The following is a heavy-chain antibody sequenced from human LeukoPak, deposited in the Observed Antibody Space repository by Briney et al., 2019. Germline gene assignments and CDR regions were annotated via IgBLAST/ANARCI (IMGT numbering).Heavy chain of an antibody. Sequence: ASVKVSSKASGYTFTGYYMHWVRQAPGQGLEWMGWINPNSGGTNYAQKFQGRVTMTRDTSISTAYMELSRLRSDDTAVYYCARDAHYYDSSGHFDYWGQGTLVTVSS. J-gene: IGHJ4*02. V-gene: IGHV1-2*02. CDR3: ARDAHYYDSSGHFDY. D-gene: IGHD3-22*01. CDR2: INPNSGGT. CDR1: GYTFTGYY.